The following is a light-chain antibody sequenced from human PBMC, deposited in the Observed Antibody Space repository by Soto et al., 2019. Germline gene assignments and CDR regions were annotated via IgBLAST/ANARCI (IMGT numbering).Light chain of an antibody. CDR1: QSVSNY. J-gene: IGKJ5*01. V-gene: IGKV3-11*01. Sequence: EIVLTQSPATLSLSPGERDTLSCRASQSVSNYLAWYQQKPGQAPRLLIYAASDRATGIPARFSGSGSGTDFTLTISSLEPEDFGIFYCLQHADWPKITFGQGTRLDIK. CDR3: LQHADWPKIT. CDR2: AAS.